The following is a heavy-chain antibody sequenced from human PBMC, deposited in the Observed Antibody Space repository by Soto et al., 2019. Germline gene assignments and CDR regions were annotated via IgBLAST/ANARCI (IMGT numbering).Heavy chain of an antibody. Sequence: ASVKVSCKASGGTFSSYTISWVRQAPGQGLEWMGRIIPILGIANYAQKFQGRVTITADKSTSTAYMELSSLRSEDTAVYYCARDFRYCSGGSCYFNWGQGTLVTVSS. V-gene: IGHV1-69*04. CDR1: GGTFSSYT. CDR2: IIPILGIA. D-gene: IGHD2-15*01. CDR3: ARDFRYCSGGSCYFN. J-gene: IGHJ4*02.